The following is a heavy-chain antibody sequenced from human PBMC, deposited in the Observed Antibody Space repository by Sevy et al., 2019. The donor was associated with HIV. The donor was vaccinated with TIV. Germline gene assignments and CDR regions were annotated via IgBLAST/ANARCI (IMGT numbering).Heavy chain of an antibody. CDR3: NLWYYGSGGPFDY. CDR1: GFTFGDYA. V-gene: IGHV3-49*03. J-gene: IGHJ4*02. Sequence: GGSLRLSCTASGFTFGDYAMSWFRQAPGKGLEWVGFIRSKAYGGTTEYAASVKGRFTISRDDSKSIAYLQMNSLKTEDTAVYYCNLWYYGSGGPFDYWGQGTLVTVSS. D-gene: IGHD3-10*01. CDR2: IRSKAYGGTT.